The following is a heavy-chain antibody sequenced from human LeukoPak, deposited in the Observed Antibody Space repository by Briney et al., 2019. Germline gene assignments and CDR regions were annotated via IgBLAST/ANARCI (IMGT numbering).Heavy chain of an antibody. CDR1: GFTFSSYW. CDR2: IATDGSGT. Sequence: PGGSLRLSCAASGFTFSSYWMHWVRQVPGKGLVWVSRIATDGSGTTYADYVKGRFTISRDNAENTLYPQMNSLRAEDTAVYYCARDKYGGNSNAFDICGQGTLVTVSS. J-gene: IGHJ3*02. CDR3: ARDKYGGNSNAFDI. D-gene: IGHD4-23*01. V-gene: IGHV3-74*01.